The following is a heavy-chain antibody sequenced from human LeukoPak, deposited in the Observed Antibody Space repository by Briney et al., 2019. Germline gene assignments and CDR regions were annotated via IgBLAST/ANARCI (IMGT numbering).Heavy chain of an antibody. CDR2: ISWNSGSI. CDR1: GFTFDDYA. CDR3: AKDLVS. D-gene: IGHD1-14*01. Sequence: GGSLRLSCVASGFTFDDYAMHWVRQAPGKGLEWVSGISWNSGSIGYADSVKGRFTISRDNAKNSLYLQMNSLSAEDTALYYCAKDLVSWGQGTLVTVSS. V-gene: IGHV3-9*01. J-gene: IGHJ4*02.